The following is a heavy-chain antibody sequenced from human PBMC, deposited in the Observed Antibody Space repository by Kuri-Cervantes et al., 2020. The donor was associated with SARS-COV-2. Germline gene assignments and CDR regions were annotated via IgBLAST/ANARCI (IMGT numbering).Heavy chain of an antibody. D-gene: IGHD1-1*01. J-gene: IGHJ4*02. CDR3: VRDGDHWNFDY. V-gene: IGHV3-74*01. CDR2: INPDGSYT. Sequence: WGSLRLSCAASGFTFSGHWIHWVRQAPGKGLVWVSRINPDGSYTNNADSAKGRFTISRDNAKNMLFLQMHSMRAEDTAVYYCVRDGDHWNFDYWGQGTLVTVSS. CDR1: GFTFSGHW.